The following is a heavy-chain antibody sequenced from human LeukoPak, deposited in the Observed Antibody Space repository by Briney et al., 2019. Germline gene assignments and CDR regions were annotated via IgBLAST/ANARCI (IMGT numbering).Heavy chain of an antibody. V-gene: IGHV1-69*06. CDR2: VIPIFGTA. Sequence: SAQVSCHASGGTFISYAISWVRQAPGQGLEWVGGVIPIFGTANYAQKFQGRVTITADKSTSTAYMELSSLRSEDTAVYYCARADYGDGSDYWGQGTLVTGAS. D-gene: IGHD4-17*01. CDR1: GGTFISYA. J-gene: IGHJ4*02. CDR3: ARADYGDGSDY.